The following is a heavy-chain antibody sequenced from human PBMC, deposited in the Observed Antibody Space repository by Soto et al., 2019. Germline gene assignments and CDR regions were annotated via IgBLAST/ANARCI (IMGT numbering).Heavy chain of an antibody. CDR2: IYYSGST. J-gene: IGHJ4*02. CDR1: GGFISSSTNY. V-gene: IGHV4-39*01. CDR3: SRVHCVETYRKDTFYYFDY. D-gene: IGHD2-21*01. Sequence: PSETLSLTCTVSGGFISSSTNYWGWIRQPPGKGLESIGTIYYSGSTSYNTSLESRLTISVDTSKNQFSLRLTSVTAADTAMYYCSRVHCVETYRKDTFYYFDYWGQGSLVTVSS.